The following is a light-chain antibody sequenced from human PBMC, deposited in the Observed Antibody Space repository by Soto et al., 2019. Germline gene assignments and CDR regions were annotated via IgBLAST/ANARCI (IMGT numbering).Light chain of an antibody. Sequence: EIVLTQSPGTLSLSPGERVTLSCRSSQSVNSSYLAWYQHKPGQAPRLLIYGASTRATGIPDRFSGSGSGTDFTLTISSLEPGDFAVYYCQQRSNWPAITFGQGTRLEIK. CDR2: GAS. CDR3: QQRSNWPAIT. J-gene: IGKJ5*01. V-gene: IGKV3D-20*02. CDR1: QSVNSSY.